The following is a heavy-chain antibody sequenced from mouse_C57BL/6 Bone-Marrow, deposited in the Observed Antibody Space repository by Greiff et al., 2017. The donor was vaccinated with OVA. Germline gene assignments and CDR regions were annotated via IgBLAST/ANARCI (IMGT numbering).Heavy chain of an antibody. CDR1: GFTFSSYA. V-gene: IGHV5-4*01. D-gene: IGHD1-1*01. Sequence: EVKLVESGGGLVKPGGSLKLSCAASGFTFSSYAMSWVRQTPEKRLEWVATISDGGSYTYYPDNVKGRFTISRDNAKNNLYLQMSHLKSEDTAMYYCARDRDYYGSSYPYFDYWGQGTTLTVSS. CDR3: ARDRDYYGSSYPYFDY. CDR2: ISDGGSYT. J-gene: IGHJ2*01.